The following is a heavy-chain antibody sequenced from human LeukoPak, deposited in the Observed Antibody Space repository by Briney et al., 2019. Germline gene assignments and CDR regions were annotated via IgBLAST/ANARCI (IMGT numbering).Heavy chain of an antibody. CDR3: ARQTGSGLFILP. Sequence: PSETLSLTCTASGASISSSSSYWGWIRQPPGKGLEWLGNIYSRENTYYKPSLRSRVTISIDTSKNQFSLRLTSVTAADTAVYYCARQTGSGLFILPGGQGTLVTVSS. CDR1: GASISSSSSY. D-gene: IGHD3/OR15-3a*01. V-gene: IGHV4-39*01. J-gene: IGHJ4*02. CDR2: IYSRENT.